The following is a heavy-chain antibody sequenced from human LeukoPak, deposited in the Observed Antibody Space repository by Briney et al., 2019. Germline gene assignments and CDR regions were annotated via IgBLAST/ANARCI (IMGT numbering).Heavy chain of an antibody. D-gene: IGHD3-22*01. CDR3: AREGPEYYYDSKGGYYFDY. CDR2: ISAYNGNT. J-gene: IGHJ4*02. Sequence: ASVKVSCKASGYTFTSYGISWVRQAPGQGLEWMGWISAYNGNTNYAQKLQGRVTMTTDTSTSTAYMELRSLRSDDTAVYYCAREGPEYYYDSKGGYYFDYWGQGTLVTVSS. V-gene: IGHV1-18*01. CDR1: GYTFTSYG.